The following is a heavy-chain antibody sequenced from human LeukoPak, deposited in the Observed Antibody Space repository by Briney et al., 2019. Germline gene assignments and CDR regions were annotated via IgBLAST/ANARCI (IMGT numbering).Heavy chain of an antibody. CDR3: ARGSRYYGSGSYRLGDY. CDR2: MNPNSGNT. D-gene: IGHD3-10*01. V-gene: IGHV1-8*01. Sequence: ASVKVFCKVSGYTLTELSMHWVRQAPGKGLEWMGWMNPNSGNTGYAQKFQGRVTMTRNTSISTAYMELSSLRSEDTAVYYCARGSRYYGSGSYRLGDYWGQGTLVTVSS. CDR1: GYTLTELS. J-gene: IGHJ4*02.